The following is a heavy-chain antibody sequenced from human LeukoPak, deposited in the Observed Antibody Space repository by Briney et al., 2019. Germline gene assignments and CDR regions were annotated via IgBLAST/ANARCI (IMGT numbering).Heavy chain of an antibody. CDR2: IYHSGST. J-gene: IGHJ4*02. D-gene: IGHD5-24*01. CDR3: AREWATAGIDY. Sequence: SETLSLTCTVSGGSISSGGYYWSWLRQPPGKGLGWIGYIYHSGSTYYNPSLKSRVTISVDRSKNQFSLKLSSVTAADTAVYYCAREWATAGIDYWGQGALVTVSS. CDR1: GGSISSGGYY. V-gene: IGHV4-30-2*01.